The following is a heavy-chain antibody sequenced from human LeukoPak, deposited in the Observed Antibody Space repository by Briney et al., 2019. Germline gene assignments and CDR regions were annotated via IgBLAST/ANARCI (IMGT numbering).Heavy chain of an antibody. V-gene: IGHV4-38-2*01. J-gene: IGHJ3*02. CDR1: GYSISSGYY. D-gene: IGHD3-22*01. Sequence: SETLSLTCAVSGYSISSGYYWGWIRQPPGKGLEGIGSIYHSGSVYYNPSLKSRITISVDTSKNQFSLKLRSVTASDTAVYYCARPVGLRITTRYDAFDIWGQRTMVTVSS. CDR3: ARPVGLRITTRYDAFDI. CDR2: IYHSGSV.